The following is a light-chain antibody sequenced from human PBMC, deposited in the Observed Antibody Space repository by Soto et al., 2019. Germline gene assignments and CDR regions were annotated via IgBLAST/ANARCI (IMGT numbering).Light chain of an antibody. CDR3: QQYGSSGT. J-gene: IGKJ1*01. V-gene: IGKV3-20*01. CDR2: GAS. Sequence: EIVLTQSPGTLSLSPLERGSLSCMASQSVSNNYLAWYQQKPGQAPRLLIYGASNRATGIPDRFSGSGSGTDFTLTISRLETEDFAVYYCQQYGSSGTFGQGTKVDIK. CDR1: QSVSNNY.